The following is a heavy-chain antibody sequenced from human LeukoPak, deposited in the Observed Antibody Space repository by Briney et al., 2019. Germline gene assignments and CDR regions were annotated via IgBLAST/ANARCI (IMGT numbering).Heavy chain of an antibody. V-gene: IGHV4-59*12. D-gene: IGHD6-13*01. CDR3: ARGGWGSSWYYFDY. CDR1: GGSISSYY. CDR2: IYYSGST. J-gene: IGHJ4*02. Sequence: SETLSLTCTVSGGSISSYYWSWIRQPPGKGLEWIGYIYYSGSTNYNPSLKSRVTISVDTSKNQFSLKLSSVTAADTAVYYCARGGWGSSWYYFDYWGQGTLVTVSS.